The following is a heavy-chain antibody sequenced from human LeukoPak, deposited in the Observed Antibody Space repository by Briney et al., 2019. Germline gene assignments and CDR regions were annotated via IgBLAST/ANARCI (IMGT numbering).Heavy chain of an antibody. V-gene: IGHV4-4*02. CDR1: VGSISSGNW. Sequence: PSGTLSLTCAVSVGSISSGNWWSWVRQSPGKGLEWIGEVYHNGTPNCNPSLKSRVTISADTFKNHFSLKLTSVTAADTAVYYCATAPILRGEAGEQYKYGMDVWGQGTTVIVSS. CDR3: ATAPILRGEAGEQYKYGMDV. D-gene: IGHD2-2*02. CDR2: VYHNGTP. J-gene: IGHJ6*02.